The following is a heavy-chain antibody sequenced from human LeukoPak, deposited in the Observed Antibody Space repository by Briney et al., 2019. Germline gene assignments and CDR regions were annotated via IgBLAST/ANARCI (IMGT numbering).Heavy chain of an antibody. D-gene: IGHD5-18*01. CDR1: GFIFSDYG. CDR3: ARESGYSYGYSFDY. CDR2: INWNGGST. J-gene: IGHJ4*02. V-gene: IGHV3-20*04. Sequence: GGSLRLSCAASGFIFSDYGMSWVRQAPGKGLEWVSGINWNGGSTGYADSVKGRFTISRDNAKNSLYLQMNSLRAEDTAVYYCARESGYSYGYSFDYWGQGTLVTVSS.